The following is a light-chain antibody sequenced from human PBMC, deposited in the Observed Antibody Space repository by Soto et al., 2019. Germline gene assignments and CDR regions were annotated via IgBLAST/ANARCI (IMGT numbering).Light chain of an antibody. J-gene: IGLJ2*01. CDR3: YSAADNTGI. Sequence: SYELTQPSSVSVSPGQTARITCSGDVLARKNARWFQHKPRQAPLLVIYKNSERPSGIPERFSGSTSGTTATLTISGAHIEDEADYYCYSAADNTGIFGGGTKVTVL. CDR2: KNS. V-gene: IGLV3-27*01. CDR1: VLARKN.